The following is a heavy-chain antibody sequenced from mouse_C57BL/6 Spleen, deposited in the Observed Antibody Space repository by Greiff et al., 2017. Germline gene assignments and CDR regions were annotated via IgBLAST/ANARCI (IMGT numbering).Heavy chain of an antibody. CDR2: ISYDGSN. CDR3: AQEEGAHFDY. CDR1: GYSITSGYY. Sequence: ESGPGLVKPSQSLSLTCSVTGYSITSGYYWNWIRQFPGNKLEWMGYISYDGSNNYNPSLKNRISITRDTSKNQFFLKLNSVTTEDTATYYCAQEEGAHFDYWGQGTTLTVSS. V-gene: IGHV3-6*01. J-gene: IGHJ2*01.